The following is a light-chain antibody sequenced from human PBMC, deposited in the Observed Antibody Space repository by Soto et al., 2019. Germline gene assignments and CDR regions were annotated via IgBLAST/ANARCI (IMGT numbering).Light chain of an antibody. CDR2: YDS. J-gene: IGLJ2*01. CDR3: QLWDSSSDHVV. CDR1: NIGSKS. Sequence: SYELTQPPSVSVAPGKTARITCGGTNIGSKSVHWYQQKPGQAPVLVIYYDSDRPSGIPERFSGSNSGNTATLTISRVEAGDEADYYCQLWDSSSDHVVFGGGTQLTVL. V-gene: IGLV3-21*04.